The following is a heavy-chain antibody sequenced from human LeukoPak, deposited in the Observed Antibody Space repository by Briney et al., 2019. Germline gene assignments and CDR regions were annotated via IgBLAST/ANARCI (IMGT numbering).Heavy chain of an antibody. D-gene: IGHD3-16*02. CDR2: ISSSSSTI. V-gene: IGHV3-48*02. CDR1: GFTFSSYS. Sequence: GGSLRLSCAASGFTFSSYSMNWVRQAPGKGLEWVSYISSSSSTIYYADSVEGLFTISRDNAKNSLYLQMNSLRDEDTAVYYCARGDYDYVWGSYRQGAFDIWGQGTMVTVSS. J-gene: IGHJ3*02. CDR3: ARGDYDYVWGSYRQGAFDI.